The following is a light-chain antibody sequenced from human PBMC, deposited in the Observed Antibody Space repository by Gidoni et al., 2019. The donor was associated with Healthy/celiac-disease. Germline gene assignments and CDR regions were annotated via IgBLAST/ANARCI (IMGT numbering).Light chain of an antibody. CDR1: QSISSY. CDR3: QQSYSTPPT. CDR2: AAS. J-gene: IGKJ2*01. V-gene: IGKV1-39*01. Sequence: DIQMTQSPYSLSASVGDRVTITCRASQSISSYLNWYQQKPGKAPKLLIYAASSLQSGVPSRFSVSGSGTDFTLTISSLQPEDFATYYCQQSYSTPPTFGQXTKLEIK.